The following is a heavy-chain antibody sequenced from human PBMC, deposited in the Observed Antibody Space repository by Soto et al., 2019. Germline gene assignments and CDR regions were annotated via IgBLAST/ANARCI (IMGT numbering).Heavy chain of an antibody. Sequence: GGSLRLSCAASGFIFSSYGMHWVRQAPGKGLEWVAVIWYDGSNRHYADSVKGRFTISRDNSKNMVYLQMNSLRVDDTAVYYCARDRSTVSDYCDFWGQGALVTVSS. CDR2: IWYDGSNR. CDR3: ARDRSTVSDYCDF. D-gene: IGHD4-4*01. V-gene: IGHV3-33*01. J-gene: IGHJ4*02. CDR1: GFIFSSYG.